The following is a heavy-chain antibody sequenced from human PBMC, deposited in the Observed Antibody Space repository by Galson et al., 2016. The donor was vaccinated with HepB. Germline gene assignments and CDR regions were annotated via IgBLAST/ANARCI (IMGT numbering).Heavy chain of an antibody. CDR1: GFTFRSYA. V-gene: IGHV3-33*01. J-gene: IGHJ4*02. CDR2: IWWDGSYK. CDR3: ATSAEALAGLAEY. D-gene: IGHD6-19*01. Sequence: SLRLSCAVSGFTFRSYAMHWVRQAPGKGLEWVAVIWWDGSYKYYADSVEGRFTISRDNSRNTLYLQMHALSAEDTAIYYCATSAEALAGLAEYWGQGTLVIVSS.